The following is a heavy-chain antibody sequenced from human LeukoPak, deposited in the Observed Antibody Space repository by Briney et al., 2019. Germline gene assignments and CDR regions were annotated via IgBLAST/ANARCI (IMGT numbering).Heavy chain of an antibody. D-gene: IGHD5-18*01. CDR2: IKQDGSEK. CDR1: GFSFSTYW. V-gene: IGHV3-7*02. Sequence: GGSLRLSCAASGFSFSTYWMSWVRQAPGKGLEWVANIKQDGSEKYYVDSAKGRFTISRDNAKNSLYLQVNSLRAEDTAVYYCARASLGAGYRFDYWGQGTLVTVSS. J-gene: IGHJ4*02. CDR3: ARASLGAGYRFDY.